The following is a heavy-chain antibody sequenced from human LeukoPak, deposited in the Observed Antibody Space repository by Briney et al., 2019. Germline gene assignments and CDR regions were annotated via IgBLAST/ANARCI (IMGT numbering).Heavy chain of an antibody. Sequence: SVKVSCKASGGTFGSYAISWVRQAPGQGLEWMGGIIPIFGTANYAQKFQGRVTITADESTSTAYMELSSLRSGDTAVYYCARVSYYYDSSGYPPFDYWGQGTLVTVSS. CDR2: IIPIFGTA. CDR3: ARVSYYYDSSGYPPFDY. D-gene: IGHD3-22*01. CDR1: GGTFGSYA. J-gene: IGHJ4*02. V-gene: IGHV1-69*13.